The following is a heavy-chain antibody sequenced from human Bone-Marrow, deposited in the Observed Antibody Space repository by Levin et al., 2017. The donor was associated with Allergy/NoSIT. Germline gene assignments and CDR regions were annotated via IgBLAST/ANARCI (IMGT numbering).Heavy chain of an antibody. CDR1: GFTFSNYG. CDR3: GRDSVLHDWGRHLDL. V-gene: IGHV3-30*03. CDR2: ISFDGYSK. Sequence: QAGGSLRLSCTASGFTFSNYGMHWVRQGPGKGLECVAVISFDGYSKYYGDSLEGRFTISRDNSKNTLYLQVESLRTEDTAVYYCGRDSVLHDWGRHLDLWGRGTPVTVSS. J-gene: IGHJ2*01. D-gene: IGHD3-9*01.